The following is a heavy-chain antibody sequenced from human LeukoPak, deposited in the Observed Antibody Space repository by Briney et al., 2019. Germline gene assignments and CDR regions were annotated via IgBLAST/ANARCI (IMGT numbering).Heavy chain of an antibody. Sequence: ASVKVSCKASGYTFTGYYMHWVRQAPGQGLEWMGRINPNSGGTNYAQKFQGRVTMTGDTSISTAYMELSRLRSDDTAVYYCARELRFLEWSRGRYAFDIWGQGTMVTVSS. CDR3: ARELRFLEWSRGRYAFDI. CDR1: GYTFTGYY. J-gene: IGHJ3*02. D-gene: IGHD3-3*01. CDR2: INPNSGGT. V-gene: IGHV1-2*06.